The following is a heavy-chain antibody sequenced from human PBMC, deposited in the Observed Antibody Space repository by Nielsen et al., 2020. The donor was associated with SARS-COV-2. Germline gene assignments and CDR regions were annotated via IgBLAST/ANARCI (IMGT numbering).Heavy chain of an antibody. Sequence: ASVKVSCKASGYTFTSYYMHWVRQAPGQGLEWMGIINPSGGSTSYAQKFQGRVTMTRDTPTSTVYMELSSLRSEDTAVYYCARGDYDFWSGYYRPYNWFDPWGQGTLVTVSS. D-gene: IGHD3-3*01. J-gene: IGHJ5*02. V-gene: IGHV1-46*01. CDR3: ARGDYDFWSGYYRPYNWFDP. CDR2: INPSGGST. CDR1: GYTFTSYY.